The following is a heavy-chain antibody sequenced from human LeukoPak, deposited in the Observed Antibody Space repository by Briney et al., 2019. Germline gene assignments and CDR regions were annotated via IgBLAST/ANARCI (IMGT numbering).Heavy chain of an antibody. CDR2: IRRRAFGETA. J-gene: IGHJ6*02. V-gene: IGHV3-49*04. Sequence: GSLRLSCTASGFTFGDYAVSWVRRAPGRGLEWVGLIRRRAFGETADYAASVKGRFTISRDDSKSIVYLQMNSLKTEDTAVYYCTREGAAAAYGMDVWGQGTTVTVSS. CDR1: GFTFGDYA. CDR3: TREGAAAAYGMDV. D-gene: IGHD6-13*01.